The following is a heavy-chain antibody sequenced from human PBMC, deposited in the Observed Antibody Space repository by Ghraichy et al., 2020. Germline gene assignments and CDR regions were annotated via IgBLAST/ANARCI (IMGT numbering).Heavy chain of an antibody. CDR2: ISGSGGST. V-gene: IGHV3-23*01. D-gene: IGHD2-21*02. J-gene: IGHJ4*02. CDR1: GFTFSSYA. CDR3: AKDDIVVVTAGGSFGDY. Sequence: GGSLRLSCAASGFTFSSYAMSWVRQAPGKGLEWVSAISGSGGSTYYADSVKGRFTISRDNSKNTLYLQMNSLRAEDTAVYYCAKDDIVVVTAGGSFGDYWGQGTLVTVSS.